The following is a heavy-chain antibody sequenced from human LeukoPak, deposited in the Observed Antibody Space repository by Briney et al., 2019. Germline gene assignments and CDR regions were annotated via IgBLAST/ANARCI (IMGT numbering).Heavy chain of an antibody. Sequence: GGSLRLSCAVSGFTFNEYVMSWVRQAPGSGLEWVSAVSSSGFSTYYADSVKGRFTISRDNFKNTLYLQLTSLRGEDPAVYYCVKEADTSGTYYMDVWGKGTTVTVSS. J-gene: IGHJ6*03. D-gene: IGHD6-25*01. CDR2: VSSSGFST. V-gene: IGHV3-23*01. CDR1: GFTFNEYV. CDR3: VKEADTSGTYYMDV.